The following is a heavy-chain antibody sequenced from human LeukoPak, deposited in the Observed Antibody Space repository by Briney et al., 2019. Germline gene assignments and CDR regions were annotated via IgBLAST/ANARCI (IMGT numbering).Heavy chain of an antibody. J-gene: IGHJ4*02. CDR3: ARGRRVLLWFGELNTEYYFDY. Sequence: PSETLSLTCTVSGGSISSGSYYWSWIRQPAGKGLEWIGRIYTSGSTNYNPSLKSRVTISVDTSKNQFSLKLSSVTAADTAVYYCARGRRVLLWFGELNTEYYFDYWGQGTLVTVSS. D-gene: IGHD3-10*01. CDR1: GGSISSGSYY. V-gene: IGHV4-61*02. CDR2: IYTSGST.